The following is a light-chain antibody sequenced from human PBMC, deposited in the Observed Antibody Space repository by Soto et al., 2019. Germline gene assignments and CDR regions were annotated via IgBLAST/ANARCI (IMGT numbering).Light chain of an antibody. CDR2: GAS. J-gene: IGKJ4*01. CDR1: LSVSSNY. Sequence: EIVLTQSPGTLSLSPGERATLSCRASLSVSSNYLAWYQQKPGQAPRLLIYGASTRATGIPDRFSGSGSGTDFALTISSLQSEDFAVYYCQQYRNSPVTFGGGTKVEI. CDR3: QQYRNSPVT. V-gene: IGKV3-20*01.